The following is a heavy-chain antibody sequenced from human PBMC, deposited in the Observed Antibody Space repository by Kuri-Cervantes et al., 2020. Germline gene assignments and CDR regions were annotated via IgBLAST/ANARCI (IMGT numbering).Heavy chain of an antibody. J-gene: IGHJ6*02. V-gene: IGHV3-11*01. Sequence: GESLKISCAASGFTFSDYYMSWIPQAPGKGLEWVSYISSSGSTIYYADSVKGRFTISRDNAKNSLYLQMNSLRAEDTAVYYCAREPISYYYYYGMDVWGQGTTVTVSS. CDR3: AREPISYYYYYGMDV. CDR1: GFTFSDYY. CDR2: ISSSGSTI.